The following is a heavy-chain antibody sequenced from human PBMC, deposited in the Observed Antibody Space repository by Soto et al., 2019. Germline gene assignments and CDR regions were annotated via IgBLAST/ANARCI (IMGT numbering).Heavy chain of an antibody. J-gene: IGHJ4*02. CDR3: ARGPNWGYRFDS. V-gene: IGHV1-69*06. CDR1: GGTFSGHA. Sequence: QVQLVQSGAEVKKPGSSVKVSCEASGGTFSGHAISWVRQAPGQGPEWMGGLIPLFGTAQHAQNFQARLTVTADKSTSTAYMALTSLRFEDTAIYYCARGPNWGYRFDSWGQGTLVTVPS. D-gene: IGHD7-27*01. CDR2: LIPLFGTA.